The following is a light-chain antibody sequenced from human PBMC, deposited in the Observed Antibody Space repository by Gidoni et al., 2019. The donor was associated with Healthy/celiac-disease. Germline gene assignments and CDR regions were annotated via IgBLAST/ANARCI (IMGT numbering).Light chain of an antibody. V-gene: IGKV3-11*01. CDR3: QQRSNWPPET. CDR2: DAS. Sequence: IVLTQSPASLSLSPGERATLSCRASQSVSSYLAGYQEKTGQAPRLLIYDASNRATGIPARYSGSGSGTDFTLTISSLEPEDFAVYYCQQRSNWPPETFGGGTKVEIK. J-gene: IGKJ4*01. CDR1: QSVSSY.